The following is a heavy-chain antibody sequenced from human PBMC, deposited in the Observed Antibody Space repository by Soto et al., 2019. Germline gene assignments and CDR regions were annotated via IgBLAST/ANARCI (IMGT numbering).Heavy chain of an antibody. V-gene: IGHV1-69*01. J-gene: IGHJ4*02. CDR2: IIPIFGTA. Sequence: QVQLVQSGAEVKKPGSLVNVSCKPSGGTFSSYAISWVRQAPGQGLEWMGGIIPIFGTANYAQNFQGRVTITADESTSTAYMEVGSLRSEDTAVYYCARGKGEKFDYWGQGTLVTVSS. CDR3: ARGKGEKFDY. D-gene: IGHD3-10*01. CDR1: GGTFSSYA.